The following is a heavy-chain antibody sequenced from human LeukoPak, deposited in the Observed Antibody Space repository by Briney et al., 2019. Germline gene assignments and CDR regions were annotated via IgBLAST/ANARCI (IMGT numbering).Heavy chain of an antibody. V-gene: IGHV4-39*01. Sequence: SETLSLTCSVSGGSISSSSYYWDRIRQPPGKGLEWIGSIYYSGSTYCNPSLKSRVTISVDTSKNQFSLKLSSVTAADTAVYYCARNVQGGGYSSSWYTFDYWGQGTLVTVSS. CDR1: GGSISSSSYY. D-gene: IGHD6-13*01. J-gene: IGHJ4*02. CDR3: ARNVQGGGYSSSWYTFDY. CDR2: IYYSGST.